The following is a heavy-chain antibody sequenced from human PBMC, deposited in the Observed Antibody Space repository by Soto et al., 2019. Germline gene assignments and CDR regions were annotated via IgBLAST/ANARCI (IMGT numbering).Heavy chain of an antibody. Sequence: EVQLVESGGGLVQPGGSLRLSCAASGFRFSIYSMNWVRQAPGKGLKWSAYITGDTNRIKYADSVKGRFTISRDNAKNSVYLQMNSLRDEDTAVYYCARSVEGHFDYWGQGTVVTVSS. CDR2: ITGDTNRI. CDR3: ARSVEGHFDY. CDR1: GFRFSIYS. V-gene: IGHV3-48*02. D-gene: IGHD6-19*01. J-gene: IGHJ4*02.